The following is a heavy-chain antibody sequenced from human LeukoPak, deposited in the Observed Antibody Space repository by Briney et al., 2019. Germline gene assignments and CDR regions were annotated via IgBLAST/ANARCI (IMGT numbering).Heavy chain of an antibody. D-gene: IGHD3-22*01. J-gene: IGHJ4*02. V-gene: IGHV4-61*02. CDR3: ARDSYYYDSSGLRPYYFDY. CDR2: IYTSGST. Sequence: SSETLSLTCTVSGGSISSGSYYWSWIRQPAGKGLEWIGRIYTSGSTNYNPSLKSRVTISVDTSKNRFSLKLSSVTAADTAVYYCARDSYYYDSSGLRPYYFDYWGQGTLVTVSS. CDR1: GGSISSGSYY.